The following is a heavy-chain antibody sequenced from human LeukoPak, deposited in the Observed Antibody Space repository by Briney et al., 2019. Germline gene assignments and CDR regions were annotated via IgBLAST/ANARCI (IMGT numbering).Heavy chain of an antibody. CDR1: GGSISSSSYY. CDR2: IYYSGST. Sequence: SETLSLTCTVSGGSISSSSYYWGWIRQPPGKGLEWIGSIYYSGSTYYNPSLKSRVTISVDTSKNQFSLKLSSVTAADTAVYYCARDEEVDYDSSGSFDYWGQGTLVTVSS. D-gene: IGHD3-22*01. V-gene: IGHV4-39*07. J-gene: IGHJ4*02. CDR3: ARDEEVDYDSSGSFDY.